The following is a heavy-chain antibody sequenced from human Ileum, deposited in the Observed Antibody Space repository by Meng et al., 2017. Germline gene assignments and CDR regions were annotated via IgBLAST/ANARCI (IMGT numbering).Heavy chain of an antibody. CDR1: GGSVSSNIAA. CDR3: ASGSGSLDY. Sequence: VQLPQSGPGLVKPAHTLSLTCAVSGGSVSSNIAAWNWIRQSPLRGLEWLGRTYYRSKWYSEYAVSVKSRISITPDTSKNQFSLQMNSVTPEDTAVYYCASGSGSLDYWGPGTLVTVSS. CDR2: TYYRSKWYS. D-gene: IGHD3-3*01. V-gene: IGHV6-1*01. J-gene: IGHJ4*02.